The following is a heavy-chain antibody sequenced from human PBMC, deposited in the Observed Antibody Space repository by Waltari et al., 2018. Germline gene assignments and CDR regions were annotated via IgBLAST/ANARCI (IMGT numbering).Heavy chain of an antibody. V-gene: IGHV4-4*09. J-gene: IGHJ6*03. Sequence: QVQLQESGPGLVKPSETLSLTCTVSGGSISSYYWSWIRQPPGKGLEWIGYIYNSGSTNYNPSLKSRVTISVDTSKNQFSLKLSSVTAADTAVYYCARVSGYYYYYYMDVWGKGTTVTVSS. CDR2: IYNSGST. D-gene: IGHD1-26*01. CDR1: GGSISSYY. CDR3: ARVSGYYYYYYMDV.